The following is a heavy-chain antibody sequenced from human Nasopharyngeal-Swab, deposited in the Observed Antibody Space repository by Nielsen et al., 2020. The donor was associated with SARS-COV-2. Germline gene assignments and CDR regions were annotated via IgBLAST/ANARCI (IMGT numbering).Heavy chain of an antibody. V-gene: IGHV1-18*01. CDR2: IGAYNGNT. D-gene: IGHD6-13*01. J-gene: IGHJ6*03. CDR1: GYTFTSYG. Sequence: ASVKVSCKASGYTFTSYGISWVRQAPGQGLEWMGWIGAYNGNTNYAQKLQGRVTMTTDTSTSTAYMELRSLRSDDTAVYYCARVEAAAGYYYYYYMDVWGKGTTVTVSS. CDR3: ARVEAAAGYYYYYYMDV.